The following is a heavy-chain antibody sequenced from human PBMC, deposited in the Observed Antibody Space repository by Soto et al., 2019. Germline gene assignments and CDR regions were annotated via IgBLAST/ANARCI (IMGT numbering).Heavy chain of an antibody. J-gene: IGHJ6*02. CDR3: ARLGAPAYYYYGMDV. Sequence: SVKVSCKASGGTFSSYAISWVRQAPGQGLEWMGGIIPIFGTANYAQKFQGRVTITADESTSTAYMELSSLRSEDTAVYYCARLGAPAYYYYGMDVWGQGTTVTVSS. CDR1: GGTFSSYA. D-gene: IGHD3-16*01. V-gene: IGHV1-69*13. CDR2: IIPIFGTA.